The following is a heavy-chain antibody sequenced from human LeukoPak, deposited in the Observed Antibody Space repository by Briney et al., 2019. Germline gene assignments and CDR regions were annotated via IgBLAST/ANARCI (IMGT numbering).Heavy chain of an antibody. J-gene: IGHJ4*02. CDR2: IIPIFGTA. V-gene: IGHV1-69*06. D-gene: IGHD2-2*01. Sequence: SVKVSCKASGGTFSSYAISWVRQAPGQGLEWMGGIIPIFGTANYAQKFQGRVTITADKSTSTAYMELSSLRSEDTAVCYCARDEGYCSSTSCPGHYWGQGTLVTVSS. CDR1: GGTFSSYA. CDR3: ARDEGYCSSTSCPGHY.